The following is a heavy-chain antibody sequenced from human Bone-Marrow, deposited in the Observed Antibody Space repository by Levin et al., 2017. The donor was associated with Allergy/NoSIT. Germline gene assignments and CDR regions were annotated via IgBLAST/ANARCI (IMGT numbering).Heavy chain of an antibody. CDR1: GFTFSSYG. CDR3: ARGDWGGSHGFWFDP. D-gene: IGHD1-26*01. CDR2: LWYDGTNK. V-gene: IGHV3-33*01. Sequence: GASVKVSCAASGFTFSSYGMHWVRQAPGKGLEWVAYLWYDGTNKYYGDSVRGRFAISRDNSRNTLELEMNSLRADDTAVYFCARGDWGGSHGFWFDPRGQGTLVTVSS. J-gene: IGHJ5*02.